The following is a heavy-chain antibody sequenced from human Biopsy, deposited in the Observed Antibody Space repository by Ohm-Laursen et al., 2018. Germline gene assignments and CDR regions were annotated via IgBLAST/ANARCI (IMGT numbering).Heavy chain of an antibody. V-gene: IGHV4-39*01. Sequence: SETLSLTCTVSGGSVSSNTNYWAWISQPPGKGLEWIGSIFYSGIIYYNPSLKSRVSISVDTSKNQFSLNLNSVTAADTAVYYCARHPTGFWFDPWGQGTLVIVSS. CDR3: ARHPTGFWFDP. J-gene: IGHJ5*02. CDR1: GGSVSSNTNY. CDR2: IFYSGII.